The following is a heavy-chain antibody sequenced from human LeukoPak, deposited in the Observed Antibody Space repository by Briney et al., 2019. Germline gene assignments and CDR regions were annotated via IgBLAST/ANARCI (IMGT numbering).Heavy chain of an antibody. V-gene: IGHV3-20*04. J-gene: IGHJ4*02. Sequence: GGSLRLSCAASGFTFDAYSMAWVRQSPGKGLEWVSGINLIGGTTGYAGSVNGANTIAKDNANIHVYMQMDSEIAEYTALYYCARGSRGSYDSFDYWGQGTLVTVSS. CDR1: GFTFDAYS. CDR3: ARGSRGSYDSFDY. D-gene: IGHD1-26*01. CDR2: INLIGGTT.